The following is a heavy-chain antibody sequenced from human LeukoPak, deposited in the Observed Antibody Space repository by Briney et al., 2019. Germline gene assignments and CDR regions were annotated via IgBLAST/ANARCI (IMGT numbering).Heavy chain of an antibody. J-gene: IGHJ6*02. D-gene: IGHD2/OR15-2a*01. CDR2: ISDSGGST. V-gene: IGHV3-23*01. CDR3: AKDHGNNYYYCMDV. Sequence: GGSLRLSCAASGFTFSRYAMRWVRQAAGKGMEWVSAISDSGGSTYYAESVKGRFTISRDKSKNTLYMQMNSLRAAEPSVYYCAKDHGNNYYYCMDVWGQGTTVTVSS. CDR1: GFTFSRYA.